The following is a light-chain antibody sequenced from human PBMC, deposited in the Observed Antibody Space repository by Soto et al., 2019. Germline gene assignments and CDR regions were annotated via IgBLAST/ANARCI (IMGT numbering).Light chain of an antibody. CDR1: SSDVGDYNY. CDR2: EVS. CDR3: SSYTSSSTLV. J-gene: IGLJ2*01. Sequence: QSALTQPASVSGSPGQSITISCTGTSSDVGDYNYVSWYQQHPGKAPKLMIYEVSNRPSGVSNRFSGSKSDNTASLTISGLQAEDEADYYCSSYTSSSTLVFGGGTKLTVL. V-gene: IGLV2-14*01.